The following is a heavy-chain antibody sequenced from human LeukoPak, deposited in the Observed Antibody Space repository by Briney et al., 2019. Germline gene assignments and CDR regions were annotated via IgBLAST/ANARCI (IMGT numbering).Heavy chain of an antibody. CDR1: GGSISSTSHY. V-gene: IGHV4-39*07. CDR2: IYYSGST. D-gene: IGHD3-10*01. CDR3: ARVHVTMVRGVLDY. Sequence: PSETLSLTCTVSGGSISSTSHYWGWLRQPPGKGLEWIGSIYYSGSTYHSPSLKSRVTMSVDTSKNQFSLKLSSVTAADTAVYYCARVHVTMVRGVLDYWGQGTLVTVSS. J-gene: IGHJ4*02.